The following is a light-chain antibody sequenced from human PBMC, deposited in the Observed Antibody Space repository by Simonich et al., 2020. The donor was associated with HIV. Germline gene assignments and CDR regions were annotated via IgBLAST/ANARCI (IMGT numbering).Light chain of an antibody. CDR1: SDNVGNQG. J-gene: IGLJ3*02. Sequence: QAGLAQPPSVSKDLRQTATLTCTGNSDNVGNQGAAWLQQHQGPPPKLLSYRNNNRPSGISERLSASRSGNTASLTITGLQPEDEADYYCSAWDSSLSAWVFGGGTKLTVL. V-gene: IGLV10-54*01. CDR3: SAWDSSLSAWV. CDR2: RNN.